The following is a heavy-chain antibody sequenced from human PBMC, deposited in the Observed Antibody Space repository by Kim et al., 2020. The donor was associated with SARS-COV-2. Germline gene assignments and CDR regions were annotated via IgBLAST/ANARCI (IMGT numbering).Heavy chain of an antibody. CDR2: INSDGSST. CDR1: GFTFSSYW. Sequence: GGSLRLSCAASGFTFSSYWMHWVRQAPGKGLVWVSRINSDGSSTSYADSVKGRFTISRDNAKNTLYLQMNSLRAEDTAVYYCAREIGGYDFWSGYSYYYYYGMDVWGQGTTVTVSS. CDR3: AREIGGYDFWSGYSYYYYYGMDV. V-gene: IGHV3-74*01. J-gene: IGHJ6*02. D-gene: IGHD3-3*01.